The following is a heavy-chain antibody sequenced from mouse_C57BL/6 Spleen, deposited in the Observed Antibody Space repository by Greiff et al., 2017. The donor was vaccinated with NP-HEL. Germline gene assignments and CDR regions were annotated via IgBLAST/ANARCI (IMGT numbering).Heavy chain of an antibody. V-gene: IGHV1-52*01. D-gene: IGHD1-1*01. Sequence: VQLQQPGAELVRPGSSVKLSCKASGYTFTSYWMHWVKQRPIQGLEWIGNIDPSDSETHYNQKFKDKATLTVDKSSSTAYMQLSSLTSEDSAVYYCARGLLRSYYFDYWGQGTTLTVSS. CDR3: ARGLLRSYYFDY. CDR1: GYTFTSYW. CDR2: IDPSDSET. J-gene: IGHJ2*01.